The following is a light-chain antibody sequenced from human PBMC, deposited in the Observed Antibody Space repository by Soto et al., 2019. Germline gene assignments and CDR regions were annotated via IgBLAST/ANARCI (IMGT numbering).Light chain of an antibody. CDR1: QSISFY. Sequence: DIQMTQSPSSLSASVGDRVTITCRASQSISFYLNWYQHRPGKAPQRLIYGASTLRSGVPSRFSGRGSGTDFTLTITSLQPEDFATYSCQEGYTSSRTFGQGTTVEI. CDR3: QEGYTSSRT. J-gene: IGKJ1*01. V-gene: IGKV1-39*01. CDR2: GAS.